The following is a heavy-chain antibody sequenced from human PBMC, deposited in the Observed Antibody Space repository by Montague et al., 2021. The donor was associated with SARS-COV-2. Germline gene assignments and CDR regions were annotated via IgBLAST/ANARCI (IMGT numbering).Heavy chain of an antibody. CDR2: MSGSGVRR. Sequence: SLRLSFSASGFIFSNYAMTWVRQAPEKGLEWVSTMSGSGVRRDYADSVKGRFTISRDSSKNTLYLQMNSLRVEDTAVYYCAKDTATIRIAVALMDVWGQGTTVIVSS. CDR1: GFIFSNYA. D-gene: IGHD6-19*01. CDR3: AKDTATIRIAVALMDV. V-gene: IGHV3-23*01. J-gene: IGHJ6*02.